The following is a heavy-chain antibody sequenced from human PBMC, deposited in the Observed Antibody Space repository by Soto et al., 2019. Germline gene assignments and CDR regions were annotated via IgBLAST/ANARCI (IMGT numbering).Heavy chain of an antibody. V-gene: IGHV1-69*04. J-gene: IGHJ3*02. CDR3: ARDLEVTPMAFDI. D-gene: IGHD2-21*02. CDR1: GGTFSSYT. Sequence: SVKVSCKASGGTFSSYTISWVRQAPGQGLEWMGRIIPILGIANYAQKFQGRVTITADKSTSTAYMELSSLRSDDTAVYYCARDLEVTPMAFDIWGQGTMVTVSS. CDR2: IIPILGIA.